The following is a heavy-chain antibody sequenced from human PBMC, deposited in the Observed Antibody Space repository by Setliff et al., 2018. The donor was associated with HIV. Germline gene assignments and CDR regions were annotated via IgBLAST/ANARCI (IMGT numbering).Heavy chain of an antibody. CDR2: ISGSGGLI. J-gene: IGHJ6*03. V-gene: IGHV3-23*01. Sequence: PGGSLRLSCAASGFTFSIYALSWVRQGTGKGLEWVSTISGSGGLIFYADSVRGRFTISRDNSKNTVYLQMNSLRAEDTAVYYCAKNTPSIINYPYYYYMDVWGKGTTVTVSS. D-gene: IGHD1-7*01. CDR3: AKNTPSIINYPYYYYMDV. CDR1: GFTFSIYA.